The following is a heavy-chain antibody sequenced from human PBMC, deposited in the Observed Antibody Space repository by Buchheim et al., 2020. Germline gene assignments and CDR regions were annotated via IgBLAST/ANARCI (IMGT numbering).Heavy chain of an antibody. D-gene: IGHD3-22*01. Sequence: QVQLVESGGGVVQPGRSLRLSCAASGFTFSSYGMHWVRQAPGKGLEWVAVIWYDGSNKYYADSVKGRFTISRDNFKHTLYLQMNSLRAEDTAVYYCARDRGYDSSGYFNYWGQGTL. V-gene: IGHV3-33*01. CDR2: IWYDGSNK. J-gene: IGHJ4*02. CDR1: GFTFSSYG. CDR3: ARDRGYDSSGYFNY.